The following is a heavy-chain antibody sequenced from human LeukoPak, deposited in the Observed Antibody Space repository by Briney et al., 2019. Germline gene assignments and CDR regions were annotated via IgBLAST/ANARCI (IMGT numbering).Heavy chain of an antibody. CDR1: GFTFNAYH. CDR2: ITNGGNSGYTI. V-gene: IGHV3-11*01. Sequence: GGSLRLSCAASGFTFNAYHMSWIRQAPGKGLEWISSITNGGNSGYTIYYADSVKGRFTISRDNAKNSLYLQMNNLRPEDTAVYSCARDSYISGTDYWGQGTLVTVSS. CDR3: ARDSYISGTDY. J-gene: IGHJ4*02. D-gene: IGHD6-19*01.